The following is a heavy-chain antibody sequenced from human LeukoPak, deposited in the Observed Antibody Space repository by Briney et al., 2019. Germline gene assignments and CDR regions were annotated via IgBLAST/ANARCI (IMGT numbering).Heavy chain of an antibody. D-gene: IGHD3-22*01. CDR1: GFTFSSYA. Sequence: GGPLRLSCAASGFTFSSYAMHWVRQAPGKGLEWVAVISYDGSNKYYADSVKGRFTISRDNSKNTLYLQMNSLRAEDTAVYYCAKSAGRYYDLYYYYYMDVWGKGTTVTVSS. J-gene: IGHJ6*03. CDR2: ISYDGSNK. V-gene: IGHV3-30-3*02. CDR3: AKSAGRYYDLYYYYYMDV.